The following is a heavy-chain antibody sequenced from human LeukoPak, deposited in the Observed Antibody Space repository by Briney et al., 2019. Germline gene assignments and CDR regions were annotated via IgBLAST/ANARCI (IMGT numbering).Heavy chain of an antibody. V-gene: IGHV3-48*01. Sequence: SGGSLRLSCAASGNYWMHWVRQAPGKGLEWVSYIGRSSSPIYYADSVKGRFTISRDNAKNSLYLQMNGLRAEDTAVYYCARGPSSQFRTDYWGQGTLVTVSS. CDR3: ARGPSSQFRTDY. D-gene: IGHD2-2*01. CDR1: GNYW. J-gene: IGHJ4*02. CDR2: IGRSSSPI.